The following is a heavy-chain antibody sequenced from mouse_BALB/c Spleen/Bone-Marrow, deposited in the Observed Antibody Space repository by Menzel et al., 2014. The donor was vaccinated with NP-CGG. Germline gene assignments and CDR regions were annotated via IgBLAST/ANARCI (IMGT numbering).Heavy chain of an antibody. CDR1: GYTFTSYW. Sequence: VKLMESGAELVKPGASVKLSCKASGYTFTSYWMHWVKQRPGQGLEWIGEINPSNGRTNYNEKFKTKATLTVDKSSSTAYMQLDGLTAYDSAVYFCARCVLYYWGQGTSLTVSS. V-gene: IGHV1S81*02. CDR3: ARCVLYY. CDR2: INPSNGRT. D-gene: IGHD2-12*01. J-gene: IGHJ2*02.